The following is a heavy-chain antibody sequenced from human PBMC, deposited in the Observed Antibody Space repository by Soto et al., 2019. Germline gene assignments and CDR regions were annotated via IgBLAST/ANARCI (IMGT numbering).Heavy chain of an antibody. CDR2: ISYDGSNK. Sequence: PGGSLRLSCAASGFTFSSYGMHWVRQAPGKGLEWVAVISYDGSNKYYADSVKGRFTISRDNSDNSLFLHMNSLRAEDTGRYFCVRVNADAYDVWGQGTMVTVSS. CDR1: GFTFSSYG. V-gene: IGHV3-30*03. CDR3: VRVNADAYDV. J-gene: IGHJ3*01.